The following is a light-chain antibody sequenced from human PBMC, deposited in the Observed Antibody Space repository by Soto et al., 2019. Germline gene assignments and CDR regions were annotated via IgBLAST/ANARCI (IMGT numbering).Light chain of an antibody. CDR3: QQYDDLPWT. CDR2: DAS. V-gene: IGKV1-33*01. J-gene: IGKJ1*01. Sequence: DIRLTQSPSSLSASVGDRVTITCQASQDINKYVNWYQQKPGKAPKLLIYDASYLETGVPSRFGGSGSGTHFTFAISSLQPEDIAIYFCQQYDDLPWTFGQGTKVDIK. CDR1: QDINKY.